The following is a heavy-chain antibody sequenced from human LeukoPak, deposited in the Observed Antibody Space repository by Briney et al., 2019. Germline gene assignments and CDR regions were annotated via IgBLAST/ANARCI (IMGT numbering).Heavy chain of an antibody. CDR2: IIPIFGTA. J-gene: IGHJ4*02. CDR3: ALYGYNLDY. D-gene: IGHD5-24*01. CDR1: GGTFRSYA. Sequence: SVKVSCKASGGTFRSYAISWVRQAPGHGLEWMGGIIPIFGTANYAQKFQGRVTITADESTSTAYMELSSLRSEDTAVYYCALYGYNLDYWGQGTLVTVSS. V-gene: IGHV1-69*01.